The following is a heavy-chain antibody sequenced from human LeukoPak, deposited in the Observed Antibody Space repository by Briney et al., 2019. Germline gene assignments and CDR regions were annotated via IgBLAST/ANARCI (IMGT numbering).Heavy chain of an antibody. D-gene: IGHD6-19*01. Sequence: GGSQRLSCAASGFTFSSYAMTWVCQAPGKGLEWASAIDGSGGATYYADSVKDRFTISRDNSKNKLYLQMNTLRAEDTAVYYCAKIVSGWDYFDNWGQGTLGTVSS. J-gene: IGHJ4*02. V-gene: IGHV3-23*01. CDR1: GFTFSSYA. CDR2: IDGSGGAT. CDR3: AKIVSGWDYFDN.